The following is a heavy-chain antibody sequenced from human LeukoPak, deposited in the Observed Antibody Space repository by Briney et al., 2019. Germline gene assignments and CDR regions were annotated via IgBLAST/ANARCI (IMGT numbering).Heavy chain of an antibody. D-gene: IGHD6-13*01. J-gene: IGHJ5*02. CDR3: AKVLGEYSIRSKPLDT. Sequence: GGSLRLSCAASGFTFSAYGMHWVRHAPVKGLEWVAFIRYDGSNKYYPDSVRGRFTVSRDNSKNTLYLQMNSLRPEDTAVYYCAKVLGEYSIRSKPLDTWGQGTLVTVSS. CDR2: IRYDGSNK. V-gene: IGHV3-30*02. CDR1: GFTFSAYG.